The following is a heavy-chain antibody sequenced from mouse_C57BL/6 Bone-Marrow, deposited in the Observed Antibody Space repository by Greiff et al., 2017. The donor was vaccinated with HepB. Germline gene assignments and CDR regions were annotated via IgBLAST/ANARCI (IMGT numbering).Heavy chain of an antibody. Sequence: VKLMESGPGLVQPSQSLSITCTVSGFSLTSYGVHWVRQPPGKGLEWLGVIWSGGSTDYNAAFISRLSISKDNSKSQVFFKMNSLQADDTAIYYCAILYYGSSHWYFDVWGTGTTVTVSS. CDR3: AILYYGSSHWYFDV. CDR1: GFSLTSYG. V-gene: IGHV2-4*01. J-gene: IGHJ1*03. CDR2: IWSGGST. D-gene: IGHD1-1*01.